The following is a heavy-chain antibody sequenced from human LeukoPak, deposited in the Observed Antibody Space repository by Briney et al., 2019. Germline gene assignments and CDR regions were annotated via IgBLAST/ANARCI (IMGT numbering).Heavy chain of an antibody. D-gene: IGHD2-2*01. CDR1: GGSISSYY. CDR3: ARDLNCSNTSCYSKVHDAFDI. Sequence: SETLSLTCTVSGGSISSYYWSWIRQPAGKGLEWIGRIYTSGSTIYNPSLKSRVTMSVDTSKNQFSLKLSSVTAADTAVYYCARDLNCSNTSCYSKVHDAFDIWGQGTMVTVSS. V-gene: IGHV4-4*07. J-gene: IGHJ3*02. CDR2: IYTSGST.